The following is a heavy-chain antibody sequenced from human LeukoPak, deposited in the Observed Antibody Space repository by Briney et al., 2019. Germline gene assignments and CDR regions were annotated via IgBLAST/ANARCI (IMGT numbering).Heavy chain of an antibody. CDR3: TRNKAGWFDP. J-gene: IGHJ5*02. CDR1: GFTFGDYA. CDR2: IRSKAYGGTT. Sequence: GGSLRLSCTASGFTFGDYARSWVRQAPGKGLEWVGFIRSKAYGGTTEYAASVKGRFTISRDDSKSIAYLQMNSLKTEDTAVYYCTRNKAGWFDPWGQGTLVTVSS. D-gene: IGHD6-19*01. V-gene: IGHV3-49*04.